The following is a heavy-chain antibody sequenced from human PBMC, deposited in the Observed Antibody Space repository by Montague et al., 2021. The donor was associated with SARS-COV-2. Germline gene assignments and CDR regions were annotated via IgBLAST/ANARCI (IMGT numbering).Heavy chain of an antibody. CDR3: VTPGKTAVAGQFDY. CDR1: GGSIRSTTFY. J-gene: IGHJ4*02. D-gene: IGHD6-19*01. Sequence: SETLSLTCTVSGGSIRSTTFYWGWICQSPGKGLEWIGYMYKGDTTYYNPSLKSRVAISLDTPNNQFSLKITSLIVADTAIYYCVTPGKTAVAGQFDYWGPGILVTVSS. V-gene: IGHV4-39*07. CDR2: MYKGDTT.